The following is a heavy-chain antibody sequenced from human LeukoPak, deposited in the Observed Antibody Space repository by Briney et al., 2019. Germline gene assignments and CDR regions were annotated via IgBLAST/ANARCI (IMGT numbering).Heavy chain of an antibody. CDR3: VRGYSFVPYVMSV. J-gene: IGHJ6*04. Sequence: GGSLRLSCSASGFPLSRYAMHWVRQAPGKGLEYVSAISDSGGSTYYADSVKGRFTISRDNSKNTLYLQMSSLRAEDTAVYFCVRGYSFVPYVMSVWSGGPTLTVSS. D-gene: IGHD2-15*01. CDR1: GFPLSRYA. CDR2: ISDSGGST. V-gene: IGHV3-64D*09.